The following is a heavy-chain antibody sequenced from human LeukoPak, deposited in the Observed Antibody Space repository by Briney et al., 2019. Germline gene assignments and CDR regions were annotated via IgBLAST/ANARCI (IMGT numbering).Heavy chain of an antibody. D-gene: IGHD3-10*01. CDR2: IYPSTGST. J-gene: IGHJ6*02. Sequence: ASVKVSCKSSAYTLTTYYIHWVRQAPGQGLEWIGMIYPSTGSTYYARRFQGRVTMTRDTSTSTVYMELGSLTSDDTAVYYCARDWRIALVRGVINVPGGMNVWGQGTTVTVSS. CDR1: AYTLTTYY. CDR3: ARDWRIALVRGVINVPGGMNV. V-gene: IGHV1-46*01.